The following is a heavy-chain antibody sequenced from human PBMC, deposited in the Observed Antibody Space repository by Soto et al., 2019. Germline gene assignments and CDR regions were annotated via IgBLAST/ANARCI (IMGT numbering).Heavy chain of an antibody. CDR1: GGTFSSYA. D-gene: IGHD6-6*01. CDR3: ARDLDEAAPDYYYYGMDV. V-gene: IGHV1-69*01. J-gene: IGHJ6*02. Sequence: QVQLVQSGAEVKKPGSSVKVSCKASGGTFSSYAISWVRQAPGQGLEWMGGIIPILGTANYAQKFQGRVTITADESTSTAYMELSSLRSEDTAVYYCARDLDEAAPDYYYYGMDVWGQGTTVTVSS. CDR2: IIPILGTA.